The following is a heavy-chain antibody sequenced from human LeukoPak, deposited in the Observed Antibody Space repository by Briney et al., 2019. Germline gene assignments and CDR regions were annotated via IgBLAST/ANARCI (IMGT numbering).Heavy chain of an antibody. CDR3: AREEFLHEIDSSGYFVY. V-gene: IGHV4-4*07. CDR1: GGSITGYY. Sequence: SETLSLTCTVSGGSITGYYWNWIRQPAGRGLEWLGRVYSSGVGNYNPSLTSRVTISVDTSKNQFSLKLTSLTAADTAVYYCAREEFLHEIDSSGYFVYWGQGTLVTVSS. CDR2: VYSSGVG. D-gene: IGHD3-22*01. J-gene: IGHJ4*02.